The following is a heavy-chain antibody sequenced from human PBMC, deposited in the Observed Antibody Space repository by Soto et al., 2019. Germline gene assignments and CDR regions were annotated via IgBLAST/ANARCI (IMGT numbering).Heavy chain of an antibody. CDR1: GGSISSGGYY. Sequence: QVQLQESGPGLVKPSQTLSLTCTVSGGSISSGGYYWSWIRQHPGKGLEWIGYIYYSGSTYYNPSLKSRVTISVDTSKNQFSLKLSSVTAADTAVYYCARASRDYGDLGDYFDYWGQGTLVTVSS. V-gene: IGHV4-31*03. J-gene: IGHJ4*02. CDR3: ARASRDYGDLGDYFDY. CDR2: IYYSGST. D-gene: IGHD4-17*01.